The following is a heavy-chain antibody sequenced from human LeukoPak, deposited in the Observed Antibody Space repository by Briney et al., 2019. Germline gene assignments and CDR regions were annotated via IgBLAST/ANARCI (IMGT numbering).Heavy chain of an antibody. CDR1: GFTFSHYN. CDR2: ICSGSTTT. CDR3: ASISGYYPIDY. V-gene: IGHV3-48*02. J-gene: IGHJ4*02. Sequence: PGGSLRLSCAASGFTFSHYNMNWGRQAPGKGRGWLSYICSGSTTTYYADSVEGRFTISRDNAKNSLYLQMNSLRDEDTAVYYCASISGYYPIDYWGQGTLVTVSS. D-gene: IGHD3-22*01.